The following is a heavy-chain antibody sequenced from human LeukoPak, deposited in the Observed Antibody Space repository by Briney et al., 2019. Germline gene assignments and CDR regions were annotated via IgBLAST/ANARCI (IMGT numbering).Heavy chain of an antibody. CDR1: GFTFSTYT. CDR2: ISGNSNYV. Sequence: PGGSLRLSCAASGFTFSTYTMNWARQAPGKGLEWVSSISGNSNYVYYAGSVKGRFTISRDNSKNTLYLQMNSLRAEDTAVYYCANFGAPGGYCSGGTCYWGQGTLVTVSS. CDR3: ANFGAPGGYCSGGTCY. J-gene: IGHJ4*02. V-gene: IGHV3-21*01. D-gene: IGHD2-15*01.